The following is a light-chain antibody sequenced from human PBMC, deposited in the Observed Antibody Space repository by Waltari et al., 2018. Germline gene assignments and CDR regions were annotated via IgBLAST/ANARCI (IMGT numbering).Light chain of an antibody. CDR1: QSISSY. CDR3: QQSDTTPLT. Sequence: DIQMTQPPSSLSASVGDTATIRCRASQSISSYLNWYQKKPEKAPKCLIYAASSLYSAVPSRFSGSGSGTDFTLTISSLQPEDFATYYCQQSDTTPLTFGGGTTV. CDR2: AAS. J-gene: IGKJ4*01. V-gene: IGKV1-39*01.